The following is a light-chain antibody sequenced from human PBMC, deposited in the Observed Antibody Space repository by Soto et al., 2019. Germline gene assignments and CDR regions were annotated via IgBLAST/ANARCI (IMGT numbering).Light chain of an antibody. Sequence: EMVLTQSPGTLSLSPGEGATLSCRASQSVNSTYLAWYQHKPGQAPRLLIYGTSRRATGIPDRFIGSGSGTDYTLTTTRLEPEDFAPFYCQQCGGSPPITFGQGTRLEMK. CDR2: GTS. J-gene: IGKJ5*01. V-gene: IGKV3-20*01. CDR3: QQCGGSPPIT. CDR1: QSVNSTY.